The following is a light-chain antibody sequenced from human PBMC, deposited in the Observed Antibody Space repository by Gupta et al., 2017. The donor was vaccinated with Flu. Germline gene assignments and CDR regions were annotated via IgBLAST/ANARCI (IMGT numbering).Light chain of an antibody. CDR1: QSIRSY. CDR3: RQTNSSSPCT. Sequence: SSLYASVGDRGITTCRGSQSIRSYVCWCKQKPPEAHKLLIYAAASWQTGVASRFCGGGCGKNLSLTTSRRQQEEFAAYYDRQTNSSSPCTFGRGTKVDIK. J-gene: IGKJ4*01. V-gene: IGKV1-39*01. CDR2: AAA.